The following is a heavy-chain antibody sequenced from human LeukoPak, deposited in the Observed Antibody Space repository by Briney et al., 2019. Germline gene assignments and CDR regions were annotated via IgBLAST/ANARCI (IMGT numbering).Heavy chain of an antibody. V-gene: IGHV1-69*04. D-gene: IGHD1-26*01. CDR2: IIPFLDIT. CDR3: AREPIEMPEGGFDY. Sequence: GSSVKVSCKASGGTFSSYAISWVRQAPGQGLEWMGRIIPFLDITTSAQNSQGRVTITADKSTSAAYMELSSLRSDDTAVYYCAREPIEMPEGGFDYWGQGVLVTVSS. CDR1: GGTFSSYA. J-gene: IGHJ4*02.